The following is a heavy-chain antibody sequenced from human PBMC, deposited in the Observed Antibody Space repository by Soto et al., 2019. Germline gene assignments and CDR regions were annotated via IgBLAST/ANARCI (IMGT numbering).Heavy chain of an antibody. V-gene: IGHV1-2*02. CDR3: ARDSIPPPLYSTSSGLIYCFGRDV. CDR2: INPNSGDT. Sequence: QVQLVQSGAEVKKPGASVKVSCKASEYTFTGYDLHWVRQAPGQGLEWMGWINPNSGDTTYAQKFQGRVTMTRDTYISTAYMELNRLRSDDTAVYYCARDSIPPPLYSTSSGLIYCFGRDVGGQGTTVTVSS. J-gene: IGHJ6*02. D-gene: IGHD6-6*01. CDR1: EYTFTGYD.